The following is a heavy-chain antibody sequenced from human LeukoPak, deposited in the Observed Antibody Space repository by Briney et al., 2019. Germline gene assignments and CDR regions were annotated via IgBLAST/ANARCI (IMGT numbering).Heavy chain of an antibody. V-gene: IGHV3-33*06. CDR2: NWYDGSNK. CDR1: RFTFSSFG. D-gene: IGHD4-17*01. CDR3: AKGLYRRVTTVTTSWFDP. Sequence: GPLRLSCAASRFTFSSFGMAWVRPAPGQGLGWVAVNWYDGSNKYYADSVKGRVTISRDNSKNTLYLQMNSLRAEDTAVYYCAKGLYRRVTTVTTSWFDPWGQGTLVTVSS. J-gene: IGHJ5*02.